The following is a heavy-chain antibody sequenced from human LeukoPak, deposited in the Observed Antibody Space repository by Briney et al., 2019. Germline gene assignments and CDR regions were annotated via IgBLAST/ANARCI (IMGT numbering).Heavy chain of an antibody. CDR1: GFTFSDYY. CDR2: INGSSSDT. J-gene: IGHJ4*02. Sequence: GGSLRFSCAASGFTFSDYYMTWIRQAPGRGLEWISYINGSSSDTKYADSVKGRFTISRDNSRNTLYLQMNSLRVDDTAVYYCAKDARRYSGWYFFDHWGQGTLVTVSS. CDR3: AKDARRYSGWYFFDH. D-gene: IGHD6-19*01. V-gene: IGHV3-11*05.